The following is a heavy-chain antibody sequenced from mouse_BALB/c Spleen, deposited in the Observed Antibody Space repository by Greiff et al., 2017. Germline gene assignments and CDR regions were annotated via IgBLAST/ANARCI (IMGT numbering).Heavy chain of an antibody. V-gene: IGHV3-6*02. CDR3: ARVYRYDGFDY. D-gene: IGHD2-14*01. J-gene: IGHJ2*01. CDR2: ISYDGSN. Sequence: ESGPGLVKPSQSLSLTCSVTGYSITSGYYWNWIRQFPGNKLEWMGYISYDGSNNYNPSLKNRISITRDTSKNQFFLKLNSVTTEDTATYYCARVYRYDGFDYWGQGTTLTVSS. CDR1: GYSITSGYY.